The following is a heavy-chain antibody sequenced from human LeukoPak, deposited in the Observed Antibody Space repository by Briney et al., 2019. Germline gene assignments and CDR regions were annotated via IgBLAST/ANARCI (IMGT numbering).Heavy chain of an antibody. D-gene: IGHD1-1*01. Sequence: GGSLRLSCTASGFTFGDYAVSWIRQAPGKGLEWVGFIRSKAYGETADYAASVKGRFTISRDDSKAIAYLQMNSLKTEDTAVYHCTRDRGAYNLYDYWGQGTLVTVSS. CDR2: IRSKAYGETA. J-gene: IGHJ4*02. V-gene: IGHV3-49*03. CDR3: TRDRGAYNLYDY. CDR1: GFTFGDYA.